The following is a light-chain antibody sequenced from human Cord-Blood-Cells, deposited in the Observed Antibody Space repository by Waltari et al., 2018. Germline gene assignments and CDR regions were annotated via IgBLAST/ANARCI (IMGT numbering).Light chain of an antibody. V-gene: IGLV2-14*01. CDR2: DVS. CDR3: SSYTSSSTWV. J-gene: IGLJ3*02. CDR1: SSDVGGYNY. Sequence: QSALTQPASVSGSPGQSITISCTGTSSDVGGYNYVSWYQQHPGKAPKLMIYDVSKRASGVCHRLSGSKSCNTASLTISGLQAEDEADYYCSSYTSSSTWVFGGGTKLTVL.